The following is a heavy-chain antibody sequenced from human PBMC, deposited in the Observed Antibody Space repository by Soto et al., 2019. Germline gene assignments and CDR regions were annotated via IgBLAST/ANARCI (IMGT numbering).Heavy chain of an antibody. CDR3: ARGADIVATTVDY. CDR2: IIPIFGTA. V-gene: IGHV1-69*13. Sequence: ASVKVSCKASGYTFTSYGISWVRQAPGQGLEWMGGIIPIFGTANYAQKSQGRVTITADESTSTAYMELSSLRSEDTAVYYCARGADIVATTVDYWGQGTLVTVSS. D-gene: IGHD5-12*01. CDR1: GYTFTSYG. J-gene: IGHJ4*02.